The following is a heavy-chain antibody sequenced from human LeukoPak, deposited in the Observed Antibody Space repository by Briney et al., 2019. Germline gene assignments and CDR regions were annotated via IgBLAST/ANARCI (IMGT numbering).Heavy chain of an antibody. CDR3: ARGGGYSYGYGYFDY. CDR1: GGTFSSYA. J-gene: IGHJ4*02. Sequence: SVKVSCKASGGTFSSYAISWVRQAPGQGLEWMGGIIPIFGTAYYAQKFQGRVTITADESTSTAYMELSSLRSEDTAVYYCARGGGYSYGYGYFDYWGQGTLVTVSS. CDR2: IIPIFGTA. D-gene: IGHD5-18*01. V-gene: IGHV1-69*13.